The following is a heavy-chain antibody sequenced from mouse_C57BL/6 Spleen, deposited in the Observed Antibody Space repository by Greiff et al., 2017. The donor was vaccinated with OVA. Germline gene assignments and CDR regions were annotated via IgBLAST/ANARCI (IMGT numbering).Heavy chain of an antibody. Sequence: EVQLVESGGGLVKPGGSLKLSCAASGFTFSSYAMSWVRQTPEKRLEWVATISDGGSYTYYPDNVKGRFTISRDNAKNNLYLQMSHLKSEDTAMYYCAREGPSYFDYWGQGTTLTVSS. CDR3: AREGPSYFDY. V-gene: IGHV5-4*01. CDR2: ISDGGSYT. J-gene: IGHJ2*01. CDR1: GFTFSSYA.